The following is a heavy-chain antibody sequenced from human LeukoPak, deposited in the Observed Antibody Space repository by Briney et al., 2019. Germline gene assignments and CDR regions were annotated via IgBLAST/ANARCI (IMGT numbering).Heavy chain of an antibody. CDR1: GGSFSAYN. J-gene: IGHJ6*02. CDR2: VTHSGNT. CDR3: ARARGDYYDYNYYYAMDV. Sequence: SGTLSLTCAVYGGSFSAYNWSWIRQSPGKGLEWIGEVTHSGNTKCNPSLKSRVSISIDMSRYHLSLKLTSVTAADTAVYYCARARGDYYDYNYYYAMDVWGQGTTVTVSS. V-gene: IGHV4-34*01. D-gene: IGHD3-3*01.